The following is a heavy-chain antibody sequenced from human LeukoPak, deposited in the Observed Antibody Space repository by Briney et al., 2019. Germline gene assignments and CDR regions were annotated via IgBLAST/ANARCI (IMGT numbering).Heavy chain of an antibody. CDR1: GGSFRGYY. D-gene: IGHD3-10*01. J-gene: IGHJ5*02. V-gene: IGHV4-34*01. CDR2: INHSGST. Sequence: SETLSLTCAVYGGSFRGYYWSWIRQPPGKGLEGIGEINHSGSTNYNPSLKSRVPISVDTSKNQFSLKLSSVTAADTAVYYCARRRITMVRGAMNWFDPWGQGTLVTVSS. CDR3: ARRRITMVRGAMNWFDP.